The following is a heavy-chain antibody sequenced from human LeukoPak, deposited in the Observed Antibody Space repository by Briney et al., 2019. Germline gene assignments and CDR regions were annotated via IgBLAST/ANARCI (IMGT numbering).Heavy chain of an antibody. CDR2: MNPNSGDT. D-gene: IGHD6-19*01. J-gene: IGHJ5*02. Sequence: ASVKVSCKASGYTFTGYYMHWVRQAPGQGLEWMGWMNPNSGDTGYAQKFQGRVTMTRNTSISTAYMELSSLRSEDTAVYYCAREGRSSGWLHNWFDPWGQGTLVTVSS. CDR1: GYTFTGYY. CDR3: AREGRSSGWLHNWFDP. V-gene: IGHV1-8*02.